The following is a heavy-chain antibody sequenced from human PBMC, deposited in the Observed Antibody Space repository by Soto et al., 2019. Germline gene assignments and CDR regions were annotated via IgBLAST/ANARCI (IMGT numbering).Heavy chain of an antibody. J-gene: IGHJ4*02. Sequence: EVQLVESGGGLVQPGGSLRLSCAASGFTFNNFWMYWVRQTPEKGLVWVSGINSDGTTTIYADSVKGRFTISRDNAKNTLYLQMNSLTIEDTAIYSRVRDIRWGQGTLVTVSS. V-gene: IGHV3-74*01. CDR2: INSDGTTT. CDR3: VRDIR. CDR1: GFTFNNFW.